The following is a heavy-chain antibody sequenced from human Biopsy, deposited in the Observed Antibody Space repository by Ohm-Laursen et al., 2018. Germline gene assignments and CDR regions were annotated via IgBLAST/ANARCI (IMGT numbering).Heavy chain of an antibody. J-gene: IGHJ4*02. V-gene: IGHV4-59*01. CDR1: GGSISSYY. CDR3: AREAAIIDPRTRAFDY. D-gene: IGHD6-25*01. CDR2: ISDSGST. Sequence: GTLSLTCTFSGGSISSYYWSWIRQPPGKGLEWIGYISDSGSTNSNPSLKSRVTVSVDTSKNQFSLKLTSVTAADTAVYYCAREAAIIDPRTRAFDYWGQGTLVTVSS.